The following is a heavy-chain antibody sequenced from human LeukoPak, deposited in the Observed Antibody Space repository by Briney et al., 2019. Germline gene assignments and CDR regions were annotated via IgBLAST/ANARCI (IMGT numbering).Heavy chain of an antibody. D-gene: IGHD1-1*01. CDR2: ISYGENNK. J-gene: IGHJ6*02. V-gene: IGHV3-30*18. CDR3: EKDDDIRGGYGMDV. Sequence: GSSQTLSCAPSAPTFSICCAQCARHARGGGREWVRVISYGENNKYYADSVKGRFTISRDNSKNTLYLQMNSLSAEDTAVYYCEKDDDIRGGYGMDVWGQGTTVTVSS. CDR1: APTFSICC.